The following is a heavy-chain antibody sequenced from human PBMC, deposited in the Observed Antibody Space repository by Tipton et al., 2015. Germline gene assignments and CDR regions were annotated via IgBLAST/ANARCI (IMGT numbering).Heavy chain of an antibody. Sequence: QLVQSGAEVKKPGASVKVSCKASGYTFTAYYMHWVRQAPGQGLEWMGWINPNSGGTNYAQKFQGRVTITRDTSTSTVYMELSSLSSEDTAVYYCARESMPPDYYYGMDVWGQGTTVTVSS. CDR2: INPNSGGT. CDR1: GYTFTAYY. J-gene: IGHJ6*02. CDR3: ARESMPPDYYYGMDV. V-gene: IGHV1-2*02. D-gene: IGHD2-2*01.